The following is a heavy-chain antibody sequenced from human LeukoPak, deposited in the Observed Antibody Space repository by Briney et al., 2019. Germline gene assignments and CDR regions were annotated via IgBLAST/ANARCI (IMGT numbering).Heavy chain of an antibody. D-gene: IGHD3-22*01. Sequence: GGSLRLSCAASGFTFSSYSMNWVRQAPGKGLEWVSSISSSSSYKYYADSVKGRFTISRDNAKNPLYLQMNSLRAEDTAVYYCARDLAATYYYDSSGYSQPGYWGQGTLVTVSS. J-gene: IGHJ4*02. CDR3: ARDLAATYYYDSSGYSQPGY. CDR2: ISSSSSYK. CDR1: GFTFSSYS. V-gene: IGHV3-21*01.